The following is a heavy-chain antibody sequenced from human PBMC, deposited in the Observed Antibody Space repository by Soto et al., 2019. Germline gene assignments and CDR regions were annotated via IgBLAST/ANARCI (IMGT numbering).Heavy chain of an antibody. V-gene: IGHV1-8*01. CDR1: GYTFSDFD. CDR2: MNAKSGDT. CDR3: ARGNPFNYAGLDV. Sequence: ASVKVSCKASGYTFSDFDINWLRQASGQGPEWMGWMNAKSGDTFFAQRFQGKFNMTWDTSLSTAYMEVGSLTSDDTAMYYCARGNPFNYAGLDVLGQGATVTVSS. D-gene: IGHD3-16*01. J-gene: IGHJ6*02.